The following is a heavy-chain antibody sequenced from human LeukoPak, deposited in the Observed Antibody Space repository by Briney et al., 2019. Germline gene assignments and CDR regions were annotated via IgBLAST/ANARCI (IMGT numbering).Heavy chain of an antibody. CDR2: IIPIFGTA. D-gene: IGHD6-19*01. J-gene: IGHJ4*02. V-gene: IGHV1-69*13. CDR3: ARDREGLIAVAVNTRPSPEDY. CDR1: GYTFTSYA. Sequence: GASVKVSCKASGYTFTSYAISWVRQAPGQGLEWMGGIIPIFGTANYAQKFQGRVTITADESTSTAYMELSSLRSEDTAVYYCARDREGLIAVAVNTRPSPEDYWGQGTLVTVSS.